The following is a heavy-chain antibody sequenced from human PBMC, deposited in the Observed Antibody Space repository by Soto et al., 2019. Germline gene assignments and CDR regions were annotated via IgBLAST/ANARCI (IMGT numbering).Heavy chain of an antibody. V-gene: IGHV4-39*01. CDR1: GGSITSSSYY. CDR3: ARLGGFKVMDV. D-gene: IGHD3-16*01. CDR2: VYYSGST. Sequence: LSPTCTVAGGSITSSSYYWGWIRQPPGKGLEWFGNVYYSGSTYYNPSLKSRVTISVDTSKNQFSLRLRSVTAADTAVYYCARLGGFKVMDVWGQGTTVTVSS. J-gene: IGHJ6*02.